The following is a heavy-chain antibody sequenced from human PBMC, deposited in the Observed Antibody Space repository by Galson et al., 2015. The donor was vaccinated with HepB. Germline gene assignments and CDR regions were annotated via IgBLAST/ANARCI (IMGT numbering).Heavy chain of an antibody. V-gene: IGHV1-18*01. Sequence: SVKVSCKASGYTFSNYAISWVRQAPGQGLEWMGWISAYNGDTNYAQKLQGRVTMTTDTSTSTAYMELRSLRSDDTGIYYCAREGNTIFGVVITSDNWLDPWGQGTLVTVSS. J-gene: IGHJ5*02. CDR1: GYTFSNYA. CDR2: ISAYNGDT. D-gene: IGHD3-3*01. CDR3: AREGNTIFGVVITSDNWLDP.